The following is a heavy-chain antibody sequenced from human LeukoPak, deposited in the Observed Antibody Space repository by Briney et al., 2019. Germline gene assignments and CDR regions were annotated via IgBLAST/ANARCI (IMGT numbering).Heavy chain of an antibody. D-gene: IGHD3-22*01. V-gene: IGHV3-48*01. CDR2: ISSSSSTI. CDR3: AKLVSGYYSAFDY. Sequence: GGSLRLSCAASGFTFSSYSMNWVRQAPGKGLEWVSYISSSSSTIYYADSVKGRFTISRDNAKNSLYLQMNSLRAEDTAVYYCAKLVSGYYSAFDYWGQGTLVTVSS. J-gene: IGHJ4*02. CDR1: GFTFSSYS.